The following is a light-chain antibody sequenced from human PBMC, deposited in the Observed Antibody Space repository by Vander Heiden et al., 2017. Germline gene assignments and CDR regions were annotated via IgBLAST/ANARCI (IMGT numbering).Light chain of an antibody. V-gene: IGLV2-14*01. CDR2: EVT. CDR1: SSDVGYYNY. Sequence: QSALTQPASVSGSPGQSITISCTGTSSDVGYYNYVSWYQHHPGKAPKLIIYEVTNRPSGVSNRLSGSKSGNTASLTISGLQPEDEADYYCSSDTSTSTLVFGGGTKLTVL. CDR3: SSDTSTSTLV. J-gene: IGLJ2*01.